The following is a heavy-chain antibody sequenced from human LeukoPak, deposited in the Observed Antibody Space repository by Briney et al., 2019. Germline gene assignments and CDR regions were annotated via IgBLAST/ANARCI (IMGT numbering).Heavy chain of an antibody. CDR3: ARQLDFPRFDP. Sequence: KPSETLSLTCTVSGGSISSYYWSWIRQPPGKGLEWIGTIYYSGSTYYSPSLKSRLTMSVDTSNNQFSLKLTSVTAPDTALYYCARQLDFPRFDPWGQGTLVTVSS. V-gene: IGHV4-59*04. CDR2: IYYSGST. D-gene: IGHD6-13*01. J-gene: IGHJ5*02. CDR1: GGSISSYY.